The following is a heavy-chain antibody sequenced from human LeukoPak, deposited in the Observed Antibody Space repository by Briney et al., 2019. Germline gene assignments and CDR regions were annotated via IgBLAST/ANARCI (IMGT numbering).Heavy chain of an antibody. CDR3: AKDRSKNYDILTGYYW. CDR2: ISGSGATT. Sequence: GGSLRLSCAASGFTFSSYVMTWVRQAPGKGLEWVSTISGSGATTYYADSVKGRFTISRDNSKNTLYLQMNSLRAEDTAVYYCAKDRSKNYDILTGYYWWGQGTLVTVSS. CDR1: GFTFSSYV. V-gene: IGHV3-23*01. J-gene: IGHJ4*02. D-gene: IGHD3-9*01.